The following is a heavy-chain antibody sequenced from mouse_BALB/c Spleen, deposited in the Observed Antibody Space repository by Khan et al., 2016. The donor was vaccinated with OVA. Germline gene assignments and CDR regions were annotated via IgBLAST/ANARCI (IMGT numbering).Heavy chain of an antibody. Sequence: EVQLQESGPGLVKPSQSLYLTCTVTGYSITSDYAWNWIRQLPGNKLEWMGYISYSGRTSYNAYLKSRISLTRETSTNQFFLQLNSVTTEDTATYYWARTVTSATVVATEFDYWGQGATLTVSS. CDR2: ISYSGRT. D-gene: IGHD1-1*01. J-gene: IGHJ2*01. CDR1: GYSITSDYA. V-gene: IGHV3-2*02. CDR3: ARTVTSATVVATEFDY.